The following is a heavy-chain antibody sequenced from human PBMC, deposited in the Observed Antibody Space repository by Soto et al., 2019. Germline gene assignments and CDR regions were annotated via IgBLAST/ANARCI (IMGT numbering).Heavy chain of an antibody. CDR3: VRDLVWFGVSSWEATFDI. CDR1: GYTFNNYG. J-gene: IGHJ3*02. CDR2: IGAYNGDT. V-gene: IGHV1-18*01. D-gene: IGHD3-16*01. Sequence: AAVKVSCKASGYTFNNYGLSGVRQAPGQGREGMGWIGAYNGDTNYAQRLRGRVTLTTDTSTSTVYIELRRLREDDTAMYYCVRDLVWFGVSSWEATFDIWGQGTLVTVSS.